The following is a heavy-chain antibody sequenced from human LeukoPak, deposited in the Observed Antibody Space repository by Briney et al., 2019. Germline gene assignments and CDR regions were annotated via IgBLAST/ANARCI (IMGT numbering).Heavy chain of an antibody. V-gene: IGHV3-7*01. CDR1: GFTFITYW. Sequence: GGSLRLSCAASGFTFITYWVNWVRQAPGKGLEWVAYIREDGSHENYVDSVKGRFTISRDNAKNSLSLQLNSLRAEDRAVYFCARGGTWGSFDYWGQGTLVTVSS. J-gene: IGHJ4*02. CDR2: IREDGSHE. CDR3: ARGGTWGSFDY. D-gene: IGHD3-16*01.